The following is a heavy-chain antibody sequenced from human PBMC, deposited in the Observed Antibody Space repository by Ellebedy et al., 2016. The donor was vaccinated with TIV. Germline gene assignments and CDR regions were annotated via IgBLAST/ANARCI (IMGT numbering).Heavy chain of an antibody. CDR3: ARLRDYDYYDSDGYYLDY. Sequence: GESLKISCKGSGYSFTNSWIGWVRQTPGKGLEWMGSIFPGDSDTRYSPSFQGQVTISADNSSATAYLQWSSLKASDTAIYYCARLRDYDYYDSDGYYLDYWGQGTLVTVSS. V-gene: IGHV5-51*01. D-gene: IGHD3-22*01. CDR1: GYSFTNSW. J-gene: IGHJ4*02. CDR2: IFPGDSDT.